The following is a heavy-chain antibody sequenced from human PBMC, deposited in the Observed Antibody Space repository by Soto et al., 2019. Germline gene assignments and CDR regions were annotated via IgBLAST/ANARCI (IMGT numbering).Heavy chain of an antibody. Sequence: ASVKVSCKASGYTFTSYDINWVRQATGQGLERMGWMNPISGNTGYAQKFQGRVTMTRNTSISTVYMELSSLRSEDMAVYYCARGYDFWSGYYEDYYYMDVWGKGTTVTVSS. J-gene: IGHJ6*03. D-gene: IGHD3-3*01. CDR3: ARGYDFWSGYYEDYYYMDV. V-gene: IGHV1-8*01. CDR1: GYTFTSYD. CDR2: MNPISGNT.